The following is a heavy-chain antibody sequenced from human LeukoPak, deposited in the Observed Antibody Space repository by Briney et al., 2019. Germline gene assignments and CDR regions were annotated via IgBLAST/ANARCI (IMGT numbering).Heavy chain of an antibody. CDR3: ARKGSLDY. V-gene: IGHV3-7*01. CDR1: GFTFSTYW. Sequence: GGALRVSCAASGFTFSTYWMSWGGQAPRKGLEWVANIKQDGSEKYYVDSVKGRFTISSDNAKNSLYLQMNSLRAEDTAVYYCARKGSLDYWGQGTLVTVSS. CDR2: IKQDGSEK. J-gene: IGHJ4*02.